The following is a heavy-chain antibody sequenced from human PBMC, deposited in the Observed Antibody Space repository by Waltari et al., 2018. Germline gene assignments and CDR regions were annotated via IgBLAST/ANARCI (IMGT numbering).Heavy chain of an antibody. Sequence: EVLLVESGGAVVRPGGSLRLSCAASGFTFDDYGMVWVRQAPGKGLEWVSGISWNGASTDYADSVKGLFTISRDKAKNSLYLQMNSLIAEDTALYHCARDKWGPDYWGQGTLVTVSS. D-gene: IGHD7-27*01. CDR2: ISWNGAST. CDR1: GFTFDDYG. CDR3: ARDKWGPDY. V-gene: IGHV3-20*01. J-gene: IGHJ4*02.